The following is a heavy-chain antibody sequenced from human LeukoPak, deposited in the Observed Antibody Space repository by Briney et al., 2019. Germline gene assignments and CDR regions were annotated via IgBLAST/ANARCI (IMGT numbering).Heavy chain of an antibody. Sequence: GGSLRLSCAASGFTFSSHWMTWVRQAPGKGLEWVGRIKSKIDGGTIDYGAPVKGRFTISRDDSRNTLYLQMNSLKTEDTAVYYCTTRRQDGCWGQGTLVTVS. CDR1: GFTFSSHW. CDR3: TTRRQDGC. J-gene: IGHJ4*02. CDR2: IKSKIDGGTI. V-gene: IGHV3-15*01. D-gene: IGHD6-25*01.